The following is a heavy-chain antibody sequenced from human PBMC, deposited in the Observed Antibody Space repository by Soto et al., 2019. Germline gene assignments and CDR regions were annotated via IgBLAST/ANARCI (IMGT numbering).Heavy chain of an antibody. Sequence: SETLSLTCAVYGGSFSGYYWSRIRQPPGKGLEWIGEINHSGSTNYNPSLKGRVTISVDTSKNQFSLKLSSVTAADTAVYYSGRGVRGWIGYYTYYYYMDVWGKGTTVTVS. V-gene: IGHV4-34*01. CDR1: GGSFSGYY. CDR3: GRGVRGWIGYYTYYYYMDV. J-gene: IGHJ6*03. D-gene: IGHD3-3*01. CDR2: INHSGST.